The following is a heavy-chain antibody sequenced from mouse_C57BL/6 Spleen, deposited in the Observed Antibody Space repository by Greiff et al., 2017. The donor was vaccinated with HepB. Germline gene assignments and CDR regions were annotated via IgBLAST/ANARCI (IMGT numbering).Heavy chain of an antibody. CDR2: INPSNGGT. J-gene: IGHJ4*01. D-gene: IGHD1-1*01. V-gene: IGHV1-53*01. CDR3: ARSGYYGSSYDAMDY. Sequence: QVQLQQSGTELVKPGASVKLSCKASGYTFTSYWMHWVKQRPGQGLEWIGNINPSNGGTNYNEKFKSKATLTVDKSSSTAYMQLSSLTSEDSAVYYCARSGYYGSSYDAMDYWGQGTSVTVSS. CDR1: GYTFTSYW.